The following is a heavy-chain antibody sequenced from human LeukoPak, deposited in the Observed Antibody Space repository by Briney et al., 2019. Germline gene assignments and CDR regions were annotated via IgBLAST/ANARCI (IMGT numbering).Heavy chain of an antibody. J-gene: IGHJ3*02. CDR1: GGTISSGDYY. CDR3: ARADYYDSSGYLDDAFDI. Sequence: SETLCLTCTVSGGTISSGDYYWSCIRQPPGKGLEWIGYIYYSGSTYYNPSLKSRVTISVDTSKNQFSLKLSSVTAADTAVYYCARADYYDSSGYLDDAFDIWGQGTMVTVSS. CDR2: IYYSGST. D-gene: IGHD3-22*01. V-gene: IGHV4-30-4*01.